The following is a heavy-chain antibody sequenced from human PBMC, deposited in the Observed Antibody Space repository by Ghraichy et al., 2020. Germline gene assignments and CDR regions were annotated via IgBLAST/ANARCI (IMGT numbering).Heavy chain of an antibody. D-gene: IGHD5-18*01. Sequence: SETLSLTCTVSGGSISSYYWSWIRQPPGKGLEWIGYIYYSGSTNYNPSLKSRVTISVDTSKNQFSLKLSSVTAADTAVYYCAGEPGIRLRGYSYGKDAFDIWGQGTMVTVSS. CDR3: AGEPGIRLRGYSYGKDAFDI. J-gene: IGHJ3*02. CDR1: GGSISSYY. CDR2: IYYSGST. V-gene: IGHV4-59*01.